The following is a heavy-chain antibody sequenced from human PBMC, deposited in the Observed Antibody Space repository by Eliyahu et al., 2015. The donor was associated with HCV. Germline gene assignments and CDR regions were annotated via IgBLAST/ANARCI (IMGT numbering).Heavy chain of an antibody. CDR1: GFTCXRNY. J-gene: IGHJ4*02. D-gene: IGHD6-13*01. Sequence: EVQLVESGGGLIQPGGSLRLSCXASGFTCXRNYMSWVRQAPGKGLEWVSVIYSGGSTYYADSVKGRFTISRDNSKNTLYLQMNSLRAEDTAVYYCARASIAAAGTSDLVFDYWGQGTLVTVSS. CDR2: IYSGGST. V-gene: IGHV3-53*01. CDR3: ARASIAAAGTSDLVFDY.